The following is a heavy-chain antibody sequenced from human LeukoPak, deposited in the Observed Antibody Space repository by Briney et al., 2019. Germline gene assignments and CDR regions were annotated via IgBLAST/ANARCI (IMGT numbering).Heavy chain of an antibody. D-gene: IGHD2-21*02. CDR2: ISGSGGST. V-gene: IGHV3-23*01. Sequence: PGGSLRLSCAASGFTFSSYAMSWVRQAPGKGLEWVSAISGSGGSTYYADSVKGRFTISRDNSKNTLYLQMNSLRAEDTAVYYCARDLRAYCGGDCSSDYWGQGTLVTVSS. CDR1: GFTFSSYA. CDR3: ARDLRAYCGGDCSSDY. J-gene: IGHJ4*02.